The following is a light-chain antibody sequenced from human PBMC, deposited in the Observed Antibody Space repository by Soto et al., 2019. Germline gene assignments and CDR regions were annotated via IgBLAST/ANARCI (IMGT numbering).Light chain of an antibody. Sequence: DIQMTQSPSSLSASVGDRVTITCRASQSISSYLNWYQQKPVKAPKLLIYAASSLQSGVPSRFSGSGSATDFTLTSSSLQPEDFATYYCQQSYSTPFTFGPGTKVDIK. CDR1: QSISSY. V-gene: IGKV1-39*01. CDR3: QQSYSTPFT. CDR2: AAS. J-gene: IGKJ3*01.